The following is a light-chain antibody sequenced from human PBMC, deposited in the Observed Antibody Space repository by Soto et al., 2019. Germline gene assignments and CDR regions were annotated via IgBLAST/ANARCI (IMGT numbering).Light chain of an antibody. CDR2: QAA. J-gene: IGKJ1*01. V-gene: IGKV1-5*03. CDR1: QSIDSW. CDR3: QQYRSYPWT. Sequence: DIQMTQSPSTLSASVGDRVTITCRASQSIDSWLAWYQQKPGRAPKFLNYQAACLESGVPSRFSGSGSGKEFTLTISSLQPDDFATYYCQQYRSYPWTFGQGSKVEIK.